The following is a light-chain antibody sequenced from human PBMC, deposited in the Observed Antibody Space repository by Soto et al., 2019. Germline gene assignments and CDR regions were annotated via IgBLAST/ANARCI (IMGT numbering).Light chain of an antibody. J-gene: IGKJ4*01. CDR3: QQFSSYPLT. Sequence: EIVMTQSPATLSASPGERVTLSCRASQSIRSNLAWYQQRPGQTPRLLIYDASSRATGIPDRFSGGGSGTDFTLTISRLEPEDFAVYYCQQFSSYPLTFGGGTKVDIK. CDR2: DAS. CDR1: QSIRSN. V-gene: IGKV3-20*01.